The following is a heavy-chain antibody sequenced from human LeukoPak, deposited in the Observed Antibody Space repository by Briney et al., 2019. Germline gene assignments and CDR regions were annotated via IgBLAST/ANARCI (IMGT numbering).Heavy chain of an antibody. D-gene: IGHD1-26*01. V-gene: IGHV3-7*03. Sequence: PGGSLRLSCAASGFIFSDYWMSWVRQAPGKGREWVASIKQDGSEKNYVDSVKGRFTISRDNAKNSLYLQLNSLRVDDTAVYYCARDSRRVGATGGSDYWGQGTLVTVSS. J-gene: IGHJ4*02. CDR1: GFIFSDYW. CDR3: ARDSRRVGATGGSDY. CDR2: IKQDGSEK.